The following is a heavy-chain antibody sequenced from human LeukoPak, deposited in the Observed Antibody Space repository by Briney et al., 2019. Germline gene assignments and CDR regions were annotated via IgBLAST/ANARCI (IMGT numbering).Heavy chain of an antibody. D-gene: IGHD6-13*01. CDR1: GGSFSGYY. V-gene: IGHV4-34*01. Sequence: SETLSLTCAVYGGSFSGYYWSWIRQPPGKGLEWIGEINHSGSTNYNPSLKSRVTIPVDTSKNQFSLKLSSVTAADTAVYYCARAIAAAGMGYYYYGMDVWGQGTTVTVSS. CDR3: ARAIAAAGMGYYYYGMDV. J-gene: IGHJ6*02. CDR2: INHSGST.